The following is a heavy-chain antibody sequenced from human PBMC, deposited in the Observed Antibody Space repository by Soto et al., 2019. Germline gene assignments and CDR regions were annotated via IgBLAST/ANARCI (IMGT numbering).Heavy chain of an antibody. CDR1: GGSCSGYY. J-gene: IGHJ6*02. CDR2: INHSGST. Sequence: PSETLLLTCPVYGGSCSGYYWSWIRQPPGKGLEGIGEINHSGSTNYNPSLKSRVTISVDTSKYQFSLKLSSVTAADTAVYYSPRGNRPMRRSWTQYYYYYGMGVWGQGTTVPVCS. CDR3: PRGNRPMRRSWTQYYYYYGMGV. D-gene: IGHD1-26*01. V-gene: IGHV4-34*01.